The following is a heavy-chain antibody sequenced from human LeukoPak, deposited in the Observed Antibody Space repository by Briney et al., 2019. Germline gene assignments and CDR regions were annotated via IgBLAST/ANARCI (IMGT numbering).Heavy chain of an antibody. CDR1: VGTFSSYV. CDR2: IIPILGTP. J-gene: IGHJ6*03. V-gene: IGHV1-69*05. D-gene: IGHD1-20*01. CDR3: AREVYNWNDGETYCYYMDV. Sequence: SSVKVSCKASVGTFSSYVISWVRQAPGQGLEWMGGIIPILGTPNYAQKFQGRVTITTDESTSTAYMELSSLRSEDTAVYYCAREVYNWNDGETYCYYMDVWGKGTTVTVSS.